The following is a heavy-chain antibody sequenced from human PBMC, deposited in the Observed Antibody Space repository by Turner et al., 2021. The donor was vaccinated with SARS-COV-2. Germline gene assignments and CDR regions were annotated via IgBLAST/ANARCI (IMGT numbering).Heavy chain of an antibody. CDR1: GFTFSSYW. Sequence: VQLVESGGGLVKPAGSLRRSCAASGFTFSSYWMSWVRQARGKGLEWVANIKQDGSEKYYVDSVKGRFTISRDNAKNSLYLQMNSLRAEDTAVYYCARLHTSSWYFDYWGQGTLVTVSS. CDR3: ARLHTSSWYFDY. CDR2: IKQDGSEK. D-gene: IGHD6-13*01. V-gene: IGHV3-7*03. J-gene: IGHJ4*02.